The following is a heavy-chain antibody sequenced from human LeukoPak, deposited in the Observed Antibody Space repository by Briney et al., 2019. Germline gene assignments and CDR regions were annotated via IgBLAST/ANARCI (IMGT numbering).Heavy chain of an antibody. D-gene: IGHD3-16*02. V-gene: IGHV1-46*01. CDR1: GYTFTSYY. Sequence: ASVKVSCKASGYTFTSYYMHWVRQAPGQGLEWMGIINPSGGSTSYAQKFQGRVTMTRDTSTSTVYMELSSLRSEDTAVYYCATETPSDYVWGSYRFNWFDPWGQGTLVTVSS. CDR3: ATETPSDYVWGSYRFNWFDP. CDR2: INPSGGST. J-gene: IGHJ5*02.